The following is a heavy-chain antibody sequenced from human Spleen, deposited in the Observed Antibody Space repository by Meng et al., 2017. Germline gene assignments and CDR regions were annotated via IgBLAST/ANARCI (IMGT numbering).Heavy chain of an antibody. Sequence: GESLKISCAASGFTFSSYWMSWVRQAPGKGLEWVANIKQDGSEKYYVDSVKGRFTISRDNAKNSLYLQMNSLRDEDKAVYYCARVRHYYGSGRPIDYWGQGTLVTVSS. CDR2: IKQDGSEK. V-gene: IGHV3-7*01. D-gene: IGHD3-10*01. J-gene: IGHJ4*02. CDR3: ARVRHYYGSGRPIDY. CDR1: GFTFSSYW.